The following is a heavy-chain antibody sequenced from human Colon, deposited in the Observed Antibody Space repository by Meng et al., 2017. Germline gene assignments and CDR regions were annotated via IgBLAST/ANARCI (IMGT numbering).Heavy chain of an antibody. D-gene: IGHD3-10*01. J-gene: IGHJ5*02. CDR3: AREPAYRAWLDP. V-gene: IGHV4-34*01. Sequence: QLRLQHWGAGLFKPSAPLSLTCPAYGGSFIGYYWSWIRQPPGKGLEWIGEINHSGSTNYNPSLKSRVTISVDTSKNQFSLKLSSVTAADTAVYYCAREPAYRAWLDPWGQGTLVTVSS. CDR1: GGSFIGYY. CDR2: INHSGST.